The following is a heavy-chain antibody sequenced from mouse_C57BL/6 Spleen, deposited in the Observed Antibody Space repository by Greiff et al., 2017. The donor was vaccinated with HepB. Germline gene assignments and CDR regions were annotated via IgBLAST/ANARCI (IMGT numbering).Heavy chain of an antibody. J-gene: IGHJ4*01. V-gene: IGHV5-9*01. CDR2: ISGGGGNT. CDR1: GFTFSSYT. D-gene: IGHD2-2*01. Sequence: EVKLMESGGGLVKPGGSLKLSCAASGFTFSSYTMSWVRQTPEKRLEWVATISGGGGNTYYPDSVKGRFTISRDNAKNTLYLQMSSLRSEDTALYYCARIYYGYESAMDYWGQGTSVTVSS. CDR3: ARIYYGYESAMDY.